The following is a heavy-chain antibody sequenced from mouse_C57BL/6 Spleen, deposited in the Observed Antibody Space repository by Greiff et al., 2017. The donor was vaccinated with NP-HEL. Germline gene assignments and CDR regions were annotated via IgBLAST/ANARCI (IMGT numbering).Heavy chain of an antibody. V-gene: IGHV5-16*01. CDR1: GFTFSDYY. CDR2: INYDGSST. J-gene: IGHJ3*01. CDR3: ARDDGYAAWFAY. D-gene: IGHD2-3*01. Sequence: EVKLMESEGGLVQPGSSMKLSCTASGFTFSDYYMAWVRQVPEKGLEWVANINYDGSSTYYLDSLKSRFIISRDNAKNILYLQMSSLKSEDTATYYCARDDGYAAWFAYWGQGTLVTVSA.